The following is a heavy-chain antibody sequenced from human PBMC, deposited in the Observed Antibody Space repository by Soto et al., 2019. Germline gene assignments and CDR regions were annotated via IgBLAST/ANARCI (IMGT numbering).Heavy chain of an antibody. CDR3: ASGVGAHYYYYGMDV. Sequence: QVQVVQSGAEVRKPGASVKVSCKASGYTFTNYPIQWVRQAPGQRLEWMGWINGGIGNTKYSQRFQDRISITRDTSASTAYMELSSLRSEDTAVYYCASGVGAHYYYYGMDVWGQGTTVIVSS. CDR1: GYTFTNYP. V-gene: IGHV1-3*01. CDR2: INGGIGNT. J-gene: IGHJ6*02. D-gene: IGHD1-26*01.